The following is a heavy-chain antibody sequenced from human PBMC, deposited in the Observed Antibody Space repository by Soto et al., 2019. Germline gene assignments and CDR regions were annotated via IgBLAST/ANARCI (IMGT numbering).Heavy chain of an antibody. J-gene: IGHJ6*04. CDR1: GGTFSSYA. V-gene: IGHV1-69*06. Sequence: QVQLVQSGAEAKKPGSSVKVSCKTSGGTFSSYAISWVRQAPGQGLEWMGGIVPLFRTTNYAQKFQGRVTITAETSTYTVCMEVSGLRSEDTAVYYCARGGYSSAWSNLLDRCGLDGGGEGTTVTVSA. D-gene: IGHD5-12*01. CDR3: ARGGYSSAWSNLLDRCGLDG. CDR2: IVPLFRTT.